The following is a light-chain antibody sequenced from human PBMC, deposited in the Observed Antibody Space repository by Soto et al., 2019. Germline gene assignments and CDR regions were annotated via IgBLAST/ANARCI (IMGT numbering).Light chain of an antibody. J-gene: IGLJ3*02. CDR2: EVT. Sequence: QSVLTQPASVSGSPGQSITISCTGTSSDIGADDFVSWYQHHPDKTPKLIIFEVTYRPTGISHRFSASKSGNTASLTISGLQAEDEADYYCSSYTSISTWVFGGGTKLTVL. CDR1: SSDIGADDF. CDR3: SSYTSISTWV. V-gene: IGLV2-14*01.